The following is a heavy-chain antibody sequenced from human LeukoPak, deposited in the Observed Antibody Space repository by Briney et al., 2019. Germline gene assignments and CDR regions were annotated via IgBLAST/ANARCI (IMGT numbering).Heavy chain of an antibody. CDR3: ARDRPMVAAAGLPNDY. CDR2: INPSGGST. Sequence: ASVKVSCKASGYTFTSYYMHWVRQAPGQGLEWMGLINPSGGSTSYAQKFQGRVTMTRDTSTSTVYMELSSLRSEDTAVYYCARDRPMVAAAGLPNDYWGQGTLVTVSS. CDR1: GYTFTSYY. V-gene: IGHV1-46*01. D-gene: IGHD6-13*01. J-gene: IGHJ4*02.